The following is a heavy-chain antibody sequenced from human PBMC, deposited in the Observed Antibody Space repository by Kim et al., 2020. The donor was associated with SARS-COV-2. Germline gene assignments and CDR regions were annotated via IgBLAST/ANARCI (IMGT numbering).Heavy chain of an antibody. CDR1: GGTFSSYA. J-gene: IGHJ6*02. CDR3: AREYYDSSGYYQLYYYYYGMDV. D-gene: IGHD3-22*01. CDR2: IIPIFGTA. Sequence: SVKVSCKASGGTFSSYAISWVRQAPGQGLEWMGGIIPIFGTANYAQKFQGRVTITADESTSTAYMELSSLRSEDTAVYYCAREYYDSSGYYQLYYYYYGMDVWGQGTTVTVSS. V-gene: IGHV1-69*13.